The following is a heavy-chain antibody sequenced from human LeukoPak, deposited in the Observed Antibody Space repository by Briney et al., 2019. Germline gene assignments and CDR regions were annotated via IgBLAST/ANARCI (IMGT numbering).Heavy chain of an antibody. CDR1: EFFFKNNW. J-gene: IGHJ4*02. CDR3: TTDFPGAY. Sequence: GGSLRLSCVVSEFFFKNNWMSWVRQAPGKGLEWVGRIKRNVDGATTDYAAPVKDRFTISRDDSKNTLYLEMNSLKTEDTGVYYCTTDFPGAYWGQGTLVTVSS. CDR2: IKRNVDGATT. V-gene: IGHV3-15*01. D-gene: IGHD3-10*01.